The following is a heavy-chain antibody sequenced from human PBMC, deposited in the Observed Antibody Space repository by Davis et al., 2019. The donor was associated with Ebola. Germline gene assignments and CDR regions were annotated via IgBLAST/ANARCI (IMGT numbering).Heavy chain of an antibody. CDR3: ARGLLWFGELPEYYFDY. CDR1: GFTFSSYW. J-gene: IGHJ4*02. CDR2: INSDGSST. D-gene: IGHD3-10*01. V-gene: IGHV3-74*01. Sequence: HTGGSLRLSCAASGFTFSSYWMHWVRQAPGKGLVWVSRINSDGSSTSYADSVKGRFTISRDNSKNTLYLQMNSLRAEDTAVYYCARGLLWFGELPEYYFDYWGQGTLVTVSS.